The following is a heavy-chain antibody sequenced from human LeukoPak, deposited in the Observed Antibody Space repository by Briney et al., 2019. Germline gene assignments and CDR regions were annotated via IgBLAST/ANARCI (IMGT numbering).Heavy chain of an antibody. CDR2: IYYSGST. CDR3: ARGGGRGSGSYYKKSVFDY. CDR1: GGSISSSSYY. D-gene: IGHD3-10*01. Sequence: SETLSLTCTVSGGSISSSSYYWGWIRQPPGKGLEWIGSIYYSGSTYYNPSLKSRVTISVDTSKNQFSLKLSSVTAADTAVYYCARGGGRGSGSYYKKSVFDYWGQGTLVTASS. V-gene: IGHV4-39*01. J-gene: IGHJ4*02.